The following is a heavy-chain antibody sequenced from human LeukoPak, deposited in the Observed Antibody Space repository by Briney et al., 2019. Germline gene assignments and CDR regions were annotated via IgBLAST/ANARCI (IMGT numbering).Heavy chain of an antibody. CDR1: GYTFTDYY. Sequence: ASVKVSCKASGYTFTDYYIHWVRQAPGQGLEWMGWINPNSGDTNYAQKFQGRVTMTRDTSITTPYMELGRLTSDDTAVYYCARGGGGYCNASSCSQDSWGQGTLVTVSS. CDR2: INPNSGDT. CDR3: ARGGGGYCNASSCSQDS. V-gene: IGHV1-2*02. J-gene: IGHJ4*02. D-gene: IGHD2-15*01.